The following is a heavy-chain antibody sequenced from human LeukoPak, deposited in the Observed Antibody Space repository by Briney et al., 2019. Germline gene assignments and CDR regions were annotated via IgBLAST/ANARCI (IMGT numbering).Heavy chain of an antibody. D-gene: IGHD3-22*01. Sequence: PGGSLRLSCAASGFTVSSYAMSWVRQAPGKGLEWVSSISGSGDSTYYADSVRGRFTISRDNSKNTLYLQMNSLRAEDTAVFYCSKDIDGSAYHTLFDYWGRGNLVTVSS. CDR3: SKDIDGSAYHTLFDY. CDR1: GFTVSSYA. CDR2: ISGSGDST. J-gene: IGHJ4*02. V-gene: IGHV3-23*01.